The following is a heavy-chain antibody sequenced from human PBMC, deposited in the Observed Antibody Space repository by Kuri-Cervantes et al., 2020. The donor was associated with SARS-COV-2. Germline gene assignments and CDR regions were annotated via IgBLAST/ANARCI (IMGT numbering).Heavy chain of an antibody. J-gene: IGHJ3*02. CDR2: ISYDGSNK. D-gene: IGHD6-13*01. V-gene: IGHV3-30-3*01. CDR1: GFTFSSYA. CDR3: ARGDRNYSSSWYGDAFDI. Sequence: LSLTCAASGFTFSSYAMHWVRQAPGKGLEWVAVISYDGSNKYYADSVKGRFTISRDNSKNTLYLQMNSLGVEDTAVYYCARGDRNYSSSWYGDAFDIWGQGTMVTVSS.